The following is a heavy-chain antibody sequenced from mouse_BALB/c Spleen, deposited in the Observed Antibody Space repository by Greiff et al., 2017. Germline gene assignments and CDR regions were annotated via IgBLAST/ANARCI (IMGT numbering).Heavy chain of an antibody. V-gene: IGHV1S135*01. CDR1: GYAFTSYN. J-gene: IGHJ4*01. CDR2: IDPYNGGT. D-gene: IGHD1-1*01. Sequence: EVLLVESGPELVKPGASVKVSCKASGYAFTSYNMYWVKQSHGKSLEWIGYIDPYNGGTSYNQKFKGKATLTVDKSSSTAYMHLNSLTSEDSAVYYCARMIYYYGSRAMDYWGQGTSVTVSS. CDR3: ARMIYYYGSRAMDY.